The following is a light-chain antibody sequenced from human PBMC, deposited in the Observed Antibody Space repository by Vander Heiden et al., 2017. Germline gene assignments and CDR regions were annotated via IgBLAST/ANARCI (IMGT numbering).Light chain of an antibody. CDR2: EDN. J-gene: IGLJ3*02. V-gene: IGLV3-10*01. CDR1: ALPKRY. Sequence: SSELTQPPSVSVSPGQTARITCSGDALPKRYSYWYQQKSGQAPVLVIYEDNKRPSGIPERFSGSRSGTLATLTVSGAQVEDEADYYCYSADSSGTLWVFGGGTELTVL. CDR3: YSADSSGTLWV.